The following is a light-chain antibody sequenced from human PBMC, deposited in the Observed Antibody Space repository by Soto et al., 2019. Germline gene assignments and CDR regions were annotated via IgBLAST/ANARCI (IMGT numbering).Light chain of an antibody. V-gene: IGLV1-44*01. CDR2: SNN. J-gene: IGLJ2*01. CDR1: SSNIGSNT. Sequence: QSVLTQPPSASGTPGQRVTISCSGSSSNIGSNTANWYQQLPGTAPKLLIYSNNQRPSGVPDRFSGSKSGTSASLAISGLKSEDEADYYCAAWDDSLNGLVVFGGGTKVTVL. CDR3: AAWDDSLNGLVV.